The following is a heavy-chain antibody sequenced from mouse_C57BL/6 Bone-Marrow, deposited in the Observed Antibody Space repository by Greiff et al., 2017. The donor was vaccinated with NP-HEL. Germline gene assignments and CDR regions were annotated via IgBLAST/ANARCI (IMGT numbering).Heavy chain of an antibody. D-gene: IGHD2-1*01. CDR2: IWRGGST. J-gene: IGHJ3*01. CDR3: ARCGNSPFAY. CDR1: GFSLTSYG. Sequence: QVQLQQSGPGLVQPSQSLSITCTASGFSLTSYGVHWVRQSPGKGLEWLGVIWRGGSTDYNAAFISRLSISKDNSKSQVFFKMNSLQAYDTAIYYCARCGNSPFAYWGQGTLVTVSA. V-gene: IGHV2-2*01.